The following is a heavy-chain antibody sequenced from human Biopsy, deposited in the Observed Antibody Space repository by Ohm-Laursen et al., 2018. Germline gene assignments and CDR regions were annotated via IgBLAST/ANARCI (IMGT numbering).Heavy chain of an antibody. CDR1: GGSFNGYF. CDR2: TTQSGST. V-gene: IGHV4-34*01. CDR3: ARVPLPGIGAAYQGRFLYGMDV. Sequence: SDTLSLTYAVYGGSFNGYFWSWIRQPPGKGLEWIGDTTQSGSTNYSPSLKSRVTISVDTAKKQFSLSLRSVTAADTAVYYCARVPLPGIGAAYQGRFLYGMDVWGQGTTVSVSS. J-gene: IGHJ6*02. D-gene: IGHD6-13*01.